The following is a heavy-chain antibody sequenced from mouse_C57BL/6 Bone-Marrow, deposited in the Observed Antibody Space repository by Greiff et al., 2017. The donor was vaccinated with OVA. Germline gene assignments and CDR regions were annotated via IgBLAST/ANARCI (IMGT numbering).Heavy chain of an antibody. J-gene: IGHJ2*01. Sequence: EVQGVESGGGLVKPGGSLKLSCAASGFTFSSYAMSWVRQTPEKRLEWVATISDGGSYTYYPDNVKGRFTISRDNAKNNLYLQMSHLKSEDTAMYYCAREGTTVVATGDYWGQGTTLTVSS. CDR1: GFTFSSYA. CDR2: ISDGGSYT. V-gene: IGHV5-4*01. D-gene: IGHD1-1*01. CDR3: AREGTTVVATGDY.